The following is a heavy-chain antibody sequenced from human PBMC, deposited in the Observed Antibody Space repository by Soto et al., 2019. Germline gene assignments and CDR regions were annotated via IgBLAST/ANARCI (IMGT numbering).Heavy chain of an antibody. V-gene: IGHV4-59*12. D-gene: IGHD3-16*01. CDR1: GGSISTYY. CDR3: ARVQSSNYDRAFDS. Sequence: ASETLSLTCTVSGGSISTYYWSWIRQPPGKGLEWIGYVYYTGHTDYKPSLRSRVTISVDTSKNQFSLKLTSVTAADTAVYYCARVQSSNYDRAFDSWGQGTLVTVSS. CDR2: VYYTGHT. J-gene: IGHJ4*02.